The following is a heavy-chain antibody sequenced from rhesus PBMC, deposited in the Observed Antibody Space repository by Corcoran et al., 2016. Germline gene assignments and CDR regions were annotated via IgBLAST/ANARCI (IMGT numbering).Heavy chain of an antibody. CDR2: IIPLVGVT. CDR1: GFTVGSYA. J-gene: IGHJ4*01. V-gene: IGHV1-198*02. CDR3: ARGGRGNYKFDY. D-gene: IGHD1-44*01. Sequence: QVQLVQSGAEVKKPGASVKVSCKTSGFTVGSYAISWVRQAPGKGLEWMGVIIPLVGVTNYAAKFQGRVTITADTSTSTAYMELSSLRSEDTAVYYCARGGRGNYKFDYWGQGVLVTVSS.